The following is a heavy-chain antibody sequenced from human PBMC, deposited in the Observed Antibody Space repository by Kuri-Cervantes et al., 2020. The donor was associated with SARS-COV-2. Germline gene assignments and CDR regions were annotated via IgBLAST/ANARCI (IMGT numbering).Heavy chain of an antibody. J-gene: IGHJ4*02. CDR3: AKDNVVADGYNSLEGAFDY. D-gene: IGHD5-24*01. CDR1: GFTFSNSD. Sequence: LSLTCAASGFTFSNSDMNWVRQAPGKGLEWVSGVSWNGSRTHYADSVKGRFIISRDNSKNTLYLQMNSLRAEDTAVYYCAKDNVVADGYNSLEGAFDYWGQGTLVTVSS. V-gene: IGHV3-35*01. CDR2: VSWNGSRT.